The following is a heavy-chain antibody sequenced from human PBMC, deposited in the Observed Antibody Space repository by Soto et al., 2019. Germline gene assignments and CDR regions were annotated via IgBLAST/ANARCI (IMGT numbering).Heavy chain of an antibody. CDR1: GFTCSTYA. Sequence: PGGSLRLSCAASGFTCSTYAMSWVRQAPGKWLEWVSAISRDGFDIYYADSVKGRFTISRDNSKHMLFLQMNSLRTEDTAVYYCAHPRGYGGFDADDISGQAPMATVS. V-gene: IGHV3-23*01. CDR3: AHPRGYGGFDADDI. CDR2: ISRDGFDI. D-gene: IGHD4-17*01. J-gene: IGHJ3*02.